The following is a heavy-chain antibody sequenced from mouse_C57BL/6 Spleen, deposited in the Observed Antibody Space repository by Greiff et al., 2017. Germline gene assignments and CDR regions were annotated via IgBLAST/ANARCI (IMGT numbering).Heavy chain of an antibody. CDR1: GFTFSSYG. Sequence: EVQLVESGGDLVKPGGSLKLSCAASGFTFSSYGMSWVRQTPDKRLEWVATIGSGGSYTYYPDSVKGRFTISRNNAKNTLYLQMSSLKSEDTAMYYCARQNYDGYYPFAYWGQGTLVTVSA. V-gene: IGHV5-6*01. CDR3: ARQNYDGYYPFAY. J-gene: IGHJ3*01. D-gene: IGHD2-3*01. CDR2: IGSGGSYT.